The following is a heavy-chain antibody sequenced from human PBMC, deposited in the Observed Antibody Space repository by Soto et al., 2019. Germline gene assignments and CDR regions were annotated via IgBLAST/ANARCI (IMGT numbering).Heavy chain of an antibody. J-gene: IGHJ4*02. CDR3: ARANLLIDGDYFDF. Sequence: EVQLVESGGGLVKPGGSLRLSCAASGFTFSSYSMNWVRQAPGKGLEWVSSISSSSSYIYYADSGKGRFTISTDNAKNSLYRQMNSLRAEDTAWYYCARANLLIDGDYFDFWGQGTLVTVSS. CDR1: GFTFSSYS. D-gene: IGHD2-8*01. V-gene: IGHV3-21*01. CDR2: ISSSSSYI.